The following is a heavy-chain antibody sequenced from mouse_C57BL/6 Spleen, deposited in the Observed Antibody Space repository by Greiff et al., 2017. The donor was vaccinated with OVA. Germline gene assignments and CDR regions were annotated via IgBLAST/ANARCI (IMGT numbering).Heavy chain of an antibody. V-gene: IGHV5-17*01. Sequence: EVQGVESGGGLVKPVWSLKLSCAASGFTFSSHVMHWVRQAPEKGLEWVAYISSGSSTIYYADTVKGRFTISRDNAKNTLFLQMTSLRSEDTAMYYCARREYYFDYWGQGTTLTVSS. CDR1: GFTFSSHV. CDR3: ARREYYFDY. CDR2: ISSGSSTI. J-gene: IGHJ2*01.